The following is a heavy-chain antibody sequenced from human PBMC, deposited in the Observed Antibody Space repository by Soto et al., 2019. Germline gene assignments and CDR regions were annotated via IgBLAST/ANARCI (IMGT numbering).Heavy chain of an antibody. CDR1: GASITYGGYS. J-gene: IGHJ4*02. CDR2: INHLETT. CDR3: AWGGGSDSFDY. V-gene: IGHV4-30-2*01. D-gene: IGHD1-26*01. Sequence: QLQLHESGSGLVKPSQTLSLTCTVSGASITYGGYSWSWIRQTPGKGLEWIGYINHLETTFYNPSFESRLTLSIDRAKNQFSLKLHSMSAADRAVYLCAWGGGSDSFDYWGQGILVTVSS.